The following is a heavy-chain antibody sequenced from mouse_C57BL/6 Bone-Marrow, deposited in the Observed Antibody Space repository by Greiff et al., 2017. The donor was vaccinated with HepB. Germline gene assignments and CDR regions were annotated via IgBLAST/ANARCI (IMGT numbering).Heavy chain of an antibody. CDR1: GYAFSSSW. Sequence: QVQLQQSGPELVKPGASVKISCKASGYAFSSSWMNWVKQRPGKGLEWIGRIYPGDGDTNYNGKFKGKATLTADKSSSTAYMQLSSLTSEDSAVYFCARNITTLSPYYYAMDCWGQGTSVTVSS. CDR2: IYPGDGDT. CDR3: ARNITTLSPYYYAMDC. D-gene: IGHD1-2*01. J-gene: IGHJ4*01. V-gene: IGHV1-82*01.